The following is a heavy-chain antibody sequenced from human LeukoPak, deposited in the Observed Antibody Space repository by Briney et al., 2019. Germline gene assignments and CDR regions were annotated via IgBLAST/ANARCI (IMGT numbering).Heavy chain of an antibody. CDR2: IYYSGST. Sequence: SETLSLTCTVSGGSISSYYWSWIRQPPGKGLEWIGYIYYSGSTNYNPSLKSRVTISVDTSKNQFSLKLSSVTAADTAVYYCARPRRGGSYFSFDYWGQGTLVTVSS. CDR3: ARPRRGGSYFSFDY. D-gene: IGHD1-26*01. CDR1: GGSISSYY. J-gene: IGHJ4*02. V-gene: IGHV4-59*08.